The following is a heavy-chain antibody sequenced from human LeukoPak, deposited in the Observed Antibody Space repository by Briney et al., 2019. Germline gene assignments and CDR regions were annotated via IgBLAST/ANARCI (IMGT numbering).Heavy chain of an antibody. CDR1: GYTFTSYG. D-gene: IGHD3-22*01. Sequence: ASVTVSFKASGYTFTSYGISWVRQAPGQGLEWMGWISAYNGNTNYAQKLQGRVTMTTDTSTSTAYMELRSLRSDDMAVYYCARAQIGSSSGYPQAFDIWGQGTMVTVSS. J-gene: IGHJ3*02. CDR2: ISAYNGNT. CDR3: ARAQIGSSSGYPQAFDI. V-gene: IGHV1-18*03.